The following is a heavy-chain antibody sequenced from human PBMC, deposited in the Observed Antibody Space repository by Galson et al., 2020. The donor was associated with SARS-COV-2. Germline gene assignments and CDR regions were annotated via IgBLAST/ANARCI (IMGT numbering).Heavy chain of an antibody. CDR1: GDTFSNYA. CDR2: IIRIFGTT. J-gene: IGHJ6*02. V-gene: IGHV1-69*06. D-gene: IGHD1-1*01. CDR3: AKVLSYNGDYGLDV. Sequence: SVKVSCKASGDTFSNYAISWVRQAPGQGLEWMGGIIRIFGTTKYAQKFQGRLTITADRSTSTAYMELRNLRSDDTAVYYCAKVLSYNGDYGLDVWGQGTRVTVS.